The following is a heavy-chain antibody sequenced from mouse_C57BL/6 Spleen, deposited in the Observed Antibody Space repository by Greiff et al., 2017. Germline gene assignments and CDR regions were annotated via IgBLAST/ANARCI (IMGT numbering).Heavy chain of an antibody. CDR1: GYTFTSYW. V-gene: IGHV1-64*01. CDR2: IHPNSGST. J-gene: IGHJ4*01. Sequence: QVHVKQPGAELVKPGASVKLSCKASGYTFTSYWMHWVKQRPGQGLEWIGMIHPNSGSTNYNEKFKSKATLTVDKSSSTAYMQLSSLTSEDSAVYYCARGGYYYDAMDYWGQGTSVTVSS. CDR3: ARGGYYYDAMDY.